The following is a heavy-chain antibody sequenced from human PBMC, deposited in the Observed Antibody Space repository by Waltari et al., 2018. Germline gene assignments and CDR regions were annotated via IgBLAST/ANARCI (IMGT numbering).Heavy chain of an antibody. V-gene: IGHV3-30-3*01. CDR3: ARESGRGRSASFDSSGYGGWFDP. D-gene: IGHD3-22*01. CDR2: ISYDGSNK. CDR1: GFPFSSYA. J-gene: IGHJ5*02. Sequence: QVQLVESGGGVVQPGRSLRLSCAASGFPFSSYAMHWVAQAPGKGLEWVAVISYDGSNKYYADSVKGRFTISRDNSKNTLYLQMNSLRAEDTAVYYCARESGRGRSASFDSSGYGGWFDPWGQGTLVTVSS.